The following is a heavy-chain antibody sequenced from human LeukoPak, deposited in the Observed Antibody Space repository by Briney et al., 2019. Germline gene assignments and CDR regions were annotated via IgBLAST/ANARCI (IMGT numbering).Heavy chain of an antibody. D-gene: IGHD4-17*01. CDR1: GGSISSYY. J-gene: IGHJ5*02. V-gene: IGHV4-59*01. CDR2: IYYSGST. CDR3: ARSYGDYAYNWFDP. Sequence: PSETLSLTCTVSGGSISSYYWSWIRQPPGKGLEWIGYIYYSGSTNYNPSLKSRVTISVDTSKNQFSLKLSSVTAADTAVYYCARSYGDYAYNWFDPWGQGTLVTVSS.